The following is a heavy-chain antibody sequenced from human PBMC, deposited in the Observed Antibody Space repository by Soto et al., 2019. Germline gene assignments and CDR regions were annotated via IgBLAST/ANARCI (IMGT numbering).Heavy chain of an antibody. J-gene: IGHJ6*02. CDR2: IIPIFSTA. V-gene: IGHV1-69*01. D-gene: IGHD3-3*01. CDR1: GGTFSSYA. CDR3: ASSRITIFGVPPMATYYYYGMDV. Sequence: QVQLAQSGAEVKKPGSSVKVSCKASGGTFSSYAISWVRQAPGQGLEWMGGIIPIFSTANYAQKFQGRVTITADESTSTVYVELSSLRSEDTAVFYCASSRITIFGVPPMATYYYYGMDVWGHGTTVTVSS.